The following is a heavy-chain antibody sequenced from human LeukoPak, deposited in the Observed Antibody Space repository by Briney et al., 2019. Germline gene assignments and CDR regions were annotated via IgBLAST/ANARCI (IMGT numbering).Heavy chain of an antibody. V-gene: IGHV3-23*01. J-gene: IGHJ6*03. CDR3: AKDLGKVRGVHYYSYYMDV. CDR1: GFTFSSYG. D-gene: IGHD3-10*01. Sequence: GGSLRLSCAASGFTFSSYGMSWVRQAPGKGLEWVSAISGSGGSTYYADSVKGRFTISRDNSKNTLYLQMNSLRAEDTAVYYCAKDLGKVRGVHYYSYYMDVWGKGTTVTISS. CDR2: ISGSGGST.